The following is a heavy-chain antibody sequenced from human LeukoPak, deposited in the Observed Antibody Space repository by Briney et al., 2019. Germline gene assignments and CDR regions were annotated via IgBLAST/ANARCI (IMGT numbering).Heavy chain of an antibody. CDR2: INPDRGGT. CDR1: GYTFTGYY. CDR3: AIRMQSGAFDI. V-gene: IGHV1-2*02. Sequence: ASVKVSCKASGYTFTGYYIHWVRQAPGQGLEWMGWINPDRGGTKYAQTFQGRVTMTRDTSISTAYMELSRLRSDDTAVYYCAIRMQSGAFDIWGQGTMVTVSS. J-gene: IGHJ3*02. D-gene: IGHD2-8*01.